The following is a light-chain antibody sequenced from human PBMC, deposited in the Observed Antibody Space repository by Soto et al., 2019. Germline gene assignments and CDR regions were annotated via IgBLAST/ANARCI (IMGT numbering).Light chain of an antibody. J-gene: IGLJ1*01. CDR2: DVS. Sequence: QSALTQPASVSGSPGQSITISCTGTSSDVGAYNFVSWYQQHPGKAPKLMIYDVSDRPSGVSNRFSGSKSGNTSSLTSSGLQAEDEADYYGLSYTTSSSYFFGTGTKVTVL. CDR1: SSDVGAYNF. V-gene: IGLV2-14*01. CDR3: LSYTTSSSYF.